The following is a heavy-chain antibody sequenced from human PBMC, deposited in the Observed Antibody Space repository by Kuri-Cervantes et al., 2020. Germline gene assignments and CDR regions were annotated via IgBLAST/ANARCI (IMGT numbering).Heavy chain of an antibody. CDR2: IKQDGSEK. Sequence: GGSLRLSCAASGFTFSKSWMSWVRQAPGKGLEWVANIKQDGSEKYYVDSVKGRFTISRDNAKNSLYLQMNSLRAEDTAVYYCARGYGSGSYFWSYYYYGMDVWGQGTTVTVSS. V-gene: IGHV3-7*01. CDR1: GFTFSKSW. J-gene: IGHJ6*02. CDR3: ARGYGSGSYFWSYYYYGMDV. D-gene: IGHD3-10*01.